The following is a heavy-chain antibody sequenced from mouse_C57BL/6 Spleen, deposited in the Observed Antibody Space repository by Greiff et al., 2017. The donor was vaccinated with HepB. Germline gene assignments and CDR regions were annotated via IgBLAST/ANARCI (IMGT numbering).Heavy chain of an antibody. Sequence: VQLKQSGPELVKPGASVKIPCKASGYTFTDYNMDWVKQSHGKSLEWIGDINPNNGGTIYNQKFKGKATLTVDKSSSTAYMELRSLTSEDTAVYYCVYGSSLRGFAYWGQGTLVTVSA. CDR2: INPNNGGT. J-gene: IGHJ3*01. CDR3: VYGSSLRGFAY. CDR1: GYTFTDYN. D-gene: IGHD1-1*01. V-gene: IGHV1-18*01.